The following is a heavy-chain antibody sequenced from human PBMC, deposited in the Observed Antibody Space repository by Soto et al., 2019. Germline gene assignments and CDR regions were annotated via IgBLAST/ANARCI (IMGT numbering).Heavy chain of an antibody. J-gene: IGHJ4*02. CDR2: ITRSSTTI. V-gene: IGHV3-48*01. Sequence: SLRLSCAASGFTFSGYSMNWVRQAPGKGLEWVSYITRSSTTIYYADSVKGRFTISRDNAENSLFLQMNSLRAEDTAVYYCARGELGGDYWGQGTLVTVSS. CDR3: ARGELGGDY. CDR1: GFTFSGYS. D-gene: IGHD7-27*01.